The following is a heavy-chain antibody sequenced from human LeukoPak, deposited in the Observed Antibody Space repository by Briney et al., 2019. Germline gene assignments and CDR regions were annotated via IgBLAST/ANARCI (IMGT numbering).Heavy chain of an antibody. Sequence: SETLSLTCTVSGGSISSGGYYWSWIRQPPGKGLEWIGYIYYSGSTNHNPSLKSRVTISVDMSKNQLSLKLSSVTAADTAVYYCARGAITTLDYWGQGTLVTVSS. CDR1: GGSISSGGYY. V-gene: IGHV4-61*08. J-gene: IGHJ4*02. CDR3: ARGAITTLDY. CDR2: IYYSGST. D-gene: IGHD4-11*01.